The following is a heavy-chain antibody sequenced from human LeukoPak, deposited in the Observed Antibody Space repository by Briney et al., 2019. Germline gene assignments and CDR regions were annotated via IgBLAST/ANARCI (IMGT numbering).Heavy chain of an antibody. CDR2: ISPSNGNT. V-gene: IGHV1-18*01. Sequence: ASVKVSCKASAYTFTSHGISWVRQAPGQGLEWMGWISPSNGNTDYAQTFQGRVTMTTDISTTTAYLELRSLRSDDTAVYYCATDTSYSWYDTFGEYWGQGTLVTVSS. CDR1: AYTFTSHG. D-gene: IGHD5-12*01. J-gene: IGHJ4*02. CDR3: ATDTSYSWYDTFGEY.